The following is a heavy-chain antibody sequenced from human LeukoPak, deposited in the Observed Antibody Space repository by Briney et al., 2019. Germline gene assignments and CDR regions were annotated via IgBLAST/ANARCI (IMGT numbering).Heavy chain of an antibody. CDR3: VSLSETY. V-gene: IGHV3-74*01. CDR2: INSDGSWT. CDR1: GNYW. Sequence: GGSLRLSCAASGNYWMHWVRQAPGKGLVWVSHINSDGSWTSYADSVKGRFTISKDNAKNTVYLQMNSLRAEDTAVYYCVSLSETYWGRGTLVTVSS. J-gene: IGHJ4*02.